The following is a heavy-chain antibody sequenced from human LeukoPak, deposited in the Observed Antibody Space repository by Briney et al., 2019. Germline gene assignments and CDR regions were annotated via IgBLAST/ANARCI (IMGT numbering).Heavy chain of an antibody. CDR3: ARLLVYNSGGEAFDY. Sequence: GGSLRLSCAASGFTFSNAWMNWVRQAPGKGLEWDSSISSSSRYIYYADSVKGRFTISRDDAKNSLYLQISSLRAEDTAVYYCARLLVYNSGGEAFDYWGQGTLVTVSS. V-gene: IGHV3-21*01. CDR2: ISSSSRYI. J-gene: IGHJ4*02. D-gene: IGHD3-10*01. CDR1: GFTFSNAW.